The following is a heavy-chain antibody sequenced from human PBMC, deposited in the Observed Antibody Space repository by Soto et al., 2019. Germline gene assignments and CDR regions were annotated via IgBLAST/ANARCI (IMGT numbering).Heavy chain of an antibody. CDR2: ISSNSDTT. D-gene: IGHD2-21*02. J-gene: IGHJ4*02. CDR3: ARLPKGSLVTA. Sequence: VESGGGLVYPGGSLRLSCVASGFRFSDHSMNWVRQAPGKGPQWISYISSNSDTTYYADSVKGRFTVSRDNAKNALFLQMNSLRDDDTATYYCARLPKGSLVTAWGQGARVTVSS. V-gene: IGHV3-48*02. CDR1: GFRFSDHS.